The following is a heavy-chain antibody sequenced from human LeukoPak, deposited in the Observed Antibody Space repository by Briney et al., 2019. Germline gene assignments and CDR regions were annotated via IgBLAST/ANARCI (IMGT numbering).Heavy chain of an antibody. D-gene: IGHD3-10*01. Sequence: GGSLRLSCASSGFTVSSNYMSWVRQAPGKGLEWVSVIYSGGSTYYADSEKGRFTISRDNSKNTPYLQMNSLRAEDTAVYYCARDQRMVQGVIISVWFDPWGQGTPVTVSS. J-gene: IGHJ5*02. V-gene: IGHV3-66*01. CDR1: GFTVSSNY. CDR3: ARDQRMVQGVIISVWFDP. CDR2: IYSGGST.